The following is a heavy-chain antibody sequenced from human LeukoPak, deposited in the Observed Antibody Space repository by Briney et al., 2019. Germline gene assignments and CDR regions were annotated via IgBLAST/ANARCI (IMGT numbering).Heavy chain of an antibody. CDR2: IYYSGST. CDR3: ARDAAKAQLAYFDY. CDR1: GGPISSSSYY. J-gene: IGHJ4*02. Sequence: SETLSLTCTVSGGPISSSSYYWGWIRQPPGKGLEWIGSIYYSGSTYYNPSLKSRVTISVDTSKNQFSLKLSSVTAADTAVYCARDAAKAQLAYFDYWGQGTLVTVSS. D-gene: IGHD6-13*01. V-gene: IGHV4-39*07.